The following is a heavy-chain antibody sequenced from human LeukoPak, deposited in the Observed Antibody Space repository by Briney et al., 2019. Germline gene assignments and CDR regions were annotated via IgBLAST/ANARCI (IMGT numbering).Heavy chain of an antibody. Sequence: SETLSLTCTVSGGSLSSYYWSRIRQPPGKDLEWIGYIYYSGTTNYNPSLKSRVTISVDTSKNQFSLKLSSVTAADTAVYYCARIQMATIYVDYWGQGTLVTVSS. D-gene: IGHD5-24*01. V-gene: IGHV4-59*01. CDR2: IYYSGTT. CDR1: GGSLSSYY. CDR3: ARIQMATIYVDY. J-gene: IGHJ4*02.